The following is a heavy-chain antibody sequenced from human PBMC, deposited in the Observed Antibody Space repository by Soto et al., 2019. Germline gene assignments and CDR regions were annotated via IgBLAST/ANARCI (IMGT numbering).Heavy chain of an antibody. CDR2: IIPIFGTA. J-gene: IGHJ4*02. V-gene: IGHV1-69*13. Sequence: VKVSCKASGGTFSSYAISWVRQAPGEGLEWMGGIIPIFGTANYAQKFQGRVTITADESTSTAYMELTSLISEDKAVYYCATLPSSSSSIDWGQGTLVTVSS. CDR1: GGTFSSYA. D-gene: IGHD6-6*01. CDR3: ATLPSSSSSID.